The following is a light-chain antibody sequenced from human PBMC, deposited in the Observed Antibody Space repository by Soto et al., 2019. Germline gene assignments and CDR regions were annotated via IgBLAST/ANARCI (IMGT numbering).Light chain of an antibody. CDR3: QQRSNWPPT. V-gene: IGKV3-11*01. CDR1: QSVSSY. CDR2: DAS. J-gene: IGKJ4*01. Sequence: EIVLTQSPATLSLSPGERATLSCRASQSVSSYLAWYQQKPGQAPRLLIYDASNRATGIPARFSGSGSGTDFTLTISXXXXXDFAVYYCQQRSNWPPTFGGGT.